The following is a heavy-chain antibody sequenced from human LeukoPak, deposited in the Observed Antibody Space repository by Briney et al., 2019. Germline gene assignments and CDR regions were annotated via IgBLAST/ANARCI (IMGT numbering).Heavy chain of an antibody. D-gene: IGHD3-3*01. Sequence: GGSLRLSCAASGFTFSSYEMNWVRQAPGKGLDWVSYISSSGSTIYYADSVKGRFTTSRDNAKNSLSLQMNSLRAEDTAVYYCARDSDFWSGYQFFDSWGQGTLVTVSS. CDR3: ARDSDFWSGYQFFDS. CDR2: ISSSGSTI. V-gene: IGHV3-48*03. CDR1: GFTFSSYE. J-gene: IGHJ4*02.